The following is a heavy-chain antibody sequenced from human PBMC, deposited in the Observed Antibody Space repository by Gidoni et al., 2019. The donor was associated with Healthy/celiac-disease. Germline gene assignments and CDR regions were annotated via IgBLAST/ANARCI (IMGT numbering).Heavy chain of an antibody. D-gene: IGHD4-17*01. CDR1: GYTFTGYY. Sequence: QVQLVQFGAEVKKPGASVTVSCMASGYTFTGYYMHWVRQAPGQGLEWMGRINPNSGGTNYAQKFQGRVTMTRDTSISTAYMALSRLRSADTPVYYCAWMTTGDYWGQGTLVTVSS. CDR2: INPNSGGT. J-gene: IGHJ4*02. CDR3: AWMTTGDY. V-gene: IGHV1-2*06.